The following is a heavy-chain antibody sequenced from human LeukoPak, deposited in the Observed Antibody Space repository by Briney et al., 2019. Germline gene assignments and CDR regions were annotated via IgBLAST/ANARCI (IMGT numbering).Heavy chain of an antibody. CDR2: IYYDGSS. CDR3: ARGTRIMIRGVILVDAFDI. V-gene: IGHV4-59*08. CDR1: GGSISSYY. Sequence: PSETLSLTCTVSGGSISSYYWSWIRQPPGKGLEWIGYIYYDGSSNYNPSLKSRITISVDTSKNQFSLKLSSVTAADTAVYYCARGTRIMIRGVILVDAFDIWGQGTMVTVSS. D-gene: IGHD3-10*01. J-gene: IGHJ3*02.